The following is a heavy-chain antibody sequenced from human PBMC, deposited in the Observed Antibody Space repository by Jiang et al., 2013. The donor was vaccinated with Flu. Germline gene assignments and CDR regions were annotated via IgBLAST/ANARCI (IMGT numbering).Heavy chain of an antibody. Sequence: VKKPGASVKVSCKASGYTFTSYAMHWVRQAPGQRLEWMGWINAGNGNTKYSQKFQGRVTITRDTSASTAYMELSSLRSEDTAVYYCARDGLLWFGELPGAFDIWGQGTMVTVSS. D-gene: IGHD3-10*01. CDR1: GYTFTSYA. V-gene: IGHV1-3*01. J-gene: IGHJ3*02. CDR3: ARDGLLWFGELPGAFDI. CDR2: INAGNGNT.